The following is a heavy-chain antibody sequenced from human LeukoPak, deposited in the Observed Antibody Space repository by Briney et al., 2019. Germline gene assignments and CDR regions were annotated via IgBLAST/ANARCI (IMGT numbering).Heavy chain of an antibody. V-gene: IGHV4-34*01. D-gene: IGHD3-16*02. J-gene: IGHJ5*01. CDR2: INHSGST. CDR1: GGSFSVYY. CDR3: ARGRARDGSYPWFDS. Sequence: SETLSLTCAVYGGSFSVYYWSWIRQPPGKGLEWIGEINHSGSTNYNPSLKSRVTISVDTSKNQFSLQLRSVSAADTAIYYCARGRARDGSYPWFDSWGQGTLVTVSS.